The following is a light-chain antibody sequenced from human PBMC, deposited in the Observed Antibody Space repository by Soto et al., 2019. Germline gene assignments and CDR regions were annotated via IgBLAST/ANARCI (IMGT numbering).Light chain of an antibody. CDR2: IDN. CDR1: SSNIESNY. V-gene: IGLV1-47*02. CDR3: AAWDDNRSVV. J-gene: IGLJ2*01. Sequence: QAVVTQPPSASGTPGQRVTISCSGSSSNIESNYVYWYQQFPGTAPKLLIYIDNQRPSGVPDRFSASKSGTSASLAISGLRSEDEADYYCAAWDDNRSVVFGGGTKLTVL.